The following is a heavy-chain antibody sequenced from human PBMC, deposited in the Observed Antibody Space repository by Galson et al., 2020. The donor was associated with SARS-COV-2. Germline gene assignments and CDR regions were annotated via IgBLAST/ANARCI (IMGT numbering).Heavy chain of an antibody. Sequence: ASVKVSCKVSGYTLTELSMHWVRQAPGKGLEWMGGFDPEDVETIYAQKFQGRVTMTEDTSTDTAYMELSSLRSEDTAVYYCATATPITMTGWFDPWGQGTLVTVSS. J-gene: IGHJ5*02. CDR2: FDPEDVET. CDR1: GYTLTELS. CDR3: ATATPITMTGWFDP. D-gene: IGHD3-22*01. V-gene: IGHV1-24*01.